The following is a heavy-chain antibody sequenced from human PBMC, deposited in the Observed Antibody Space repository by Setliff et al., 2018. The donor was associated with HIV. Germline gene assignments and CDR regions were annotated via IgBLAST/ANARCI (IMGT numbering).Heavy chain of an antibody. Sequence: ASVKVSCKASGGTFSSYAISWVRQAPGRGLEWMGGIIPIFGTANYAQKFQGRVTITADESTSTAYMELSSLRSEDTAVYYCARARRSSMVRGTYFDYWGQGTLVTVSS. CDR2: IIPIFGTA. D-gene: IGHD3-10*01. CDR3: ARARRSSMVRGTYFDY. CDR1: GGTFSSYA. V-gene: IGHV1-69*13. J-gene: IGHJ4*02.